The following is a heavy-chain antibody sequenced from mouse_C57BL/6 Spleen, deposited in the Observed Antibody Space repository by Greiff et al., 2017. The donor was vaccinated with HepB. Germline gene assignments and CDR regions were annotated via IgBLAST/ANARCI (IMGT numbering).Heavy chain of an antibody. CDR1: GYTFTSYW. V-gene: IGHV1-52*01. CDR2: IDPSDSET. CDR3: AREGGGSSYWYFDV. D-gene: IGHD1-1*01. J-gene: IGHJ1*03. Sequence: QVQLKQPGAELVRPGSSVKLSCKASGYTFTSYWMHWVKQRPIQGLEWIGNIDPSDSETHYNQKFKDKATLTVDKSSSTAYMQLSSLTSEDSAVYYCAREGGGSSYWYFDVWGTGTTVTVSS.